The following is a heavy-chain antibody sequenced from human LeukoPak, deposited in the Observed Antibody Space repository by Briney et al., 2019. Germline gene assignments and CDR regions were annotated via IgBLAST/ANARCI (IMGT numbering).Heavy chain of an antibody. CDR3: AKDPNGDYIGAFDM. J-gene: IGHJ3*02. CDR2: ISGSGDRT. Sequence: GGSLRLSCAASGFTFDDYTMHWVRQAPGKGLEWVSSISGSGDRTMYADSVKGRFTISRDNFKNTLYLQMNSLRAEDTALYHCAKDPNGDYIGAFDMWGQGTMVTVSS. CDR1: GFTFDDYT. V-gene: IGHV3-23*01. D-gene: IGHD4-17*01.